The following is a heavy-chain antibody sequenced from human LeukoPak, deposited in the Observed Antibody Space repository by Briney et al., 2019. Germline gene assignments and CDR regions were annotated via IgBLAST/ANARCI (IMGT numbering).Heavy chain of an antibody. J-gene: IGHJ6*02. V-gene: IGHV4-4*07. CDR2: IYTGGST. D-gene: IGHD3-3*01. Sequence: SETLSLTCAVYGGSFSGYYWSWIRQPAGKGLEWIGRIYTGGSTNYNPSLKSRVTMSVDTSKNQFSLKLSSVTAADTAVYYCARDRILRFLERKYGMDVWGQGTTVTVSS. CDR1: GGSFSGYY. CDR3: ARDRILRFLERKYGMDV.